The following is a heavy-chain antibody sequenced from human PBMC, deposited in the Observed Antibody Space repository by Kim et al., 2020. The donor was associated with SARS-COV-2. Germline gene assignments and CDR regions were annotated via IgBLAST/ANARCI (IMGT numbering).Heavy chain of an antibody. CDR3: ARDPPYSSDY. Sequence: GGSLRLSCAASGFTFSSYAMHCVRQAPGKGLEWVAVISYDGSNKYYADSVKGRFTISRDNSKNTLYLQMNSLRAEDTAVYYCARDPPYSSDYWGQRSLVTVSP. D-gene: IGHD6-13*01. V-gene: IGHV3-30-3*01. J-gene: IGHJ4*02. CDR1: GFTFSSYA. CDR2: ISYDGSNK.